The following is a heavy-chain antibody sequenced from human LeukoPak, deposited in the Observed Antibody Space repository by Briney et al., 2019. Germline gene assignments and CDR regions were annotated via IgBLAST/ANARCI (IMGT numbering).Heavy chain of an antibody. CDR2: IYYSGST. CDR1: GGSISSYY. J-gene: IGHJ5*02. V-gene: IGHV4-59*08. Sequence: SETLSLTRTVSGGSISSYYWSWIRQPPGKGLEWIGYIYYSGSTNYNPSLKSRVTISVDTSKNQFSLKLSSVTAADTAVYYCATQHYDILTGYPRWFDPWGQGTLVTVSS. CDR3: ATQHYDILTGYPRWFDP. D-gene: IGHD3-9*01.